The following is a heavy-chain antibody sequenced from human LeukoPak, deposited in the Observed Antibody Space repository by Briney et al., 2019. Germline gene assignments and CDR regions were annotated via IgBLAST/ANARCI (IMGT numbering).Heavy chain of an antibody. CDR3: ARDQRFLEWLLLDY. CDR2: INPSGGST. V-gene: IGHV1-46*01. Sequence: ASVKVSCRASGYTFTSYYMHWMRQAPGQGLEWMGIINPSGGSTSYAQKLQGRVTMTRDTSTSTVYMELSSLRSEDTAVYYCARDQRFLEWLLLDYWGQGTLVTVSS. CDR1: GYTFTSYY. J-gene: IGHJ4*02. D-gene: IGHD3-3*01.